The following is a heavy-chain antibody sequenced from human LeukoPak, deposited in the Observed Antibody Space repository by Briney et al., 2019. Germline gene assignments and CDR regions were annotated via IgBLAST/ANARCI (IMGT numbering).Heavy chain of an antibody. Sequence: GGSLRLSCAASGFTFSSYGMHWVRQAPGKGLEWVAVISYDGSNKYYADSVKGRFTISRDNSKNTLYLQMNSLRAEDTAVYCCAKDSPFDYWGQGTLVTVSS. J-gene: IGHJ4*02. CDR2: ISYDGSNK. CDR3: AKDSPFDY. CDR1: GFTFSSYG. V-gene: IGHV3-30*18.